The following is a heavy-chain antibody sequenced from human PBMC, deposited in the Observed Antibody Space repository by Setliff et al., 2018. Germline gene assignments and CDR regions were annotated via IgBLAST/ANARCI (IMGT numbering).Heavy chain of an antibody. D-gene: IGHD4-4*01. CDR3: AKEGDYNTRGSNCFDP. V-gene: IGHV4-61*02. Sequence: PSETLSLTCTVSGGSISSGSYYWSWIRQPAGKGLEWIGRIYTSGSTNYNPSLKSRVTISVDTSKNQFSLKLSSVTAADTAVYYCAKEGDYNTRGSNCFDPWGQGTLVTVSS. J-gene: IGHJ5*02. CDR1: GGSISSGSYY. CDR2: IYTSGST.